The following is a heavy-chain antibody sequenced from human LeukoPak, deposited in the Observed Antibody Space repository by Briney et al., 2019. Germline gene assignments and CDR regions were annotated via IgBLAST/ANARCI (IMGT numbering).Heavy chain of an antibody. CDR3: ARESISVAGPIDS. J-gene: IGHJ4*02. CDR1: GFTFSSYA. CDR2: IYYGGTT. Sequence: GSLRLSCAASGFTFSSYAMSWVRQAPGKGLDWIGSIYYGGTTYYNPSLKSRVTISVDTSKNQFSLKLNSVTAADTAIYYCARESISVAGPIDSWGQGTLVTVSS. D-gene: IGHD6-19*01. V-gene: IGHV4-39*07.